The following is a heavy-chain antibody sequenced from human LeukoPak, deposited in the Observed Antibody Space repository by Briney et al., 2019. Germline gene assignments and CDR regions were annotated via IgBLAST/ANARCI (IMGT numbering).Heavy chain of an antibody. CDR3: ASDPDSSGPTFDY. Sequence: GGSLRLSCAASGFTLSSYGMHWVRQAPGKGLEWVAVISYAGSNKYYVDSVKGRFTISRDNSKNTLYLQMNSLRAEDTAVYYCASDPDSSGPTFDYWGQGTLVIVSS. CDR2: ISYAGSNK. J-gene: IGHJ4*02. V-gene: IGHV3-30*03. CDR1: GFTLSSYG. D-gene: IGHD3-22*01.